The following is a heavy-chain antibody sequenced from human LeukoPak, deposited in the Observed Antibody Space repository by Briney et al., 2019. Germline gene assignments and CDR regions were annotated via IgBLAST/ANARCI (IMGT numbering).Heavy chain of an antibody. Sequence: PGRSLRLSCAASGFTFSSYGMSWVRQAPGKGLEWVSAISGSGGSTYYADSVKGRFTISRDNSKNTLYLQMNSLRAEDTAVYYCAKEGYYGSGSYLDYWGQGTLVTVSS. CDR1: GFTFSSYG. CDR2: ISGSGGST. CDR3: AKEGYYGSGSYLDY. V-gene: IGHV3-23*01. D-gene: IGHD3-10*01. J-gene: IGHJ4*02.